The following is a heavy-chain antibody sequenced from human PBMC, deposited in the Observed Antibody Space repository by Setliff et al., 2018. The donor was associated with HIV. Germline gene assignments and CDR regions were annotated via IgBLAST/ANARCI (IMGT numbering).Heavy chain of an antibody. CDR1: GGSFSGYS. V-gene: IGHV4-34*01. CDR3: ARGLGRGSGTYYNPPGY. Sequence: PSETLSLTCAFNGGSFSGYSWMWIRQSPGEGLEWIGEINHSGNTNYNPSLKSRATMSGDTSKNQFSLTLTSVTAADTAVYFCARGLGRGSGTYYNPPGYWGPGTLVTV. CDR2: INHSGNT. D-gene: IGHD3-10*01. J-gene: IGHJ4*02.